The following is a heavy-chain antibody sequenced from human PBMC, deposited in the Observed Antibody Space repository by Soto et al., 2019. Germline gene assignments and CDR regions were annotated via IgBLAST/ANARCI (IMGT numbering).Heavy chain of an antibody. CDR2: MNPNSANT. CDR1: GYTFTNYD. J-gene: IGHJ5*02. V-gene: IGHV1-8*01. Sequence: ASVKVSCKASGYTFTNYDIRWVRQATGQGLEWMGWMNPNSANTGYAQKFQGRVSMTRDTSINTAYMELSSLRSEDTAIYYCARMATSGTLNWFDPWGQGTLVTVYS. CDR3: ARMATSGTLNWFDP. D-gene: IGHD1-26*01.